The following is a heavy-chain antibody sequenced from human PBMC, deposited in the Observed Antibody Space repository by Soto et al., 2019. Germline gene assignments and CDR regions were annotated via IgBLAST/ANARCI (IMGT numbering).Heavy chain of an antibody. CDR3: AIGSNSGWFGLNY. J-gene: IGHJ4*02. D-gene: IGHD6-13*01. CDR2: MNPNSGNT. CDR1: GYTFTSYD. Sequence: QVQLVQSGAEVKKPGASVKVSCKASGYTFTSYDINWVRQATGQGLEWTGWMNPNSGNTGYAQKVKVRVTMTRNTSISTAYMEPSSMRSDNTAVYYSAIGSNSGWFGLNYWGQGTLVTVSS. V-gene: IGHV1-8*01.